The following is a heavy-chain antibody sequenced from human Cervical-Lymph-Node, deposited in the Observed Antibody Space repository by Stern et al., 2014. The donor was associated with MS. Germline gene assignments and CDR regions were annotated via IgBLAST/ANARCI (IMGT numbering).Heavy chain of an antibody. CDR1: GFTFSSYA. Sequence: VQLEESGGGLVQPGGSLRLTCAGPGFTFSSYAMHWVRQAPGKGLEYVSVISSNGVSTYYAHAVKGRFTISRDNSKNTLYLHMGSLRVEDMAVYYCARGVTYCGGDCYGWYFDLWGRGTLVTVSS. D-gene: IGHD2-21*02. CDR2: ISSNGVST. CDR3: ARGVTYCGGDCYGWYFDL. V-gene: IGHV3-64*01. J-gene: IGHJ2*01.